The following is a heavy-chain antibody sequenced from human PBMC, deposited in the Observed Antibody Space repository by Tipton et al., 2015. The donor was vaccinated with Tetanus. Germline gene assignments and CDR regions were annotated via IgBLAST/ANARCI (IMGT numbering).Heavy chain of an antibody. CDR1: GFSFSTYT. D-gene: IGHD3-16*01. CDR2: IGSDKYT. Sequence: SLRLSCAASGFSFSTYTVNWARQAPGKGLEWVSSIGSDKYTYYLDSVKDRFTISRDNAKNSVYLQMNSLRAEDGAVYYCLRGDNRDYWGQGTPVTVSS. CDR3: LRGDNRDY. V-gene: IGHV3-21*01. J-gene: IGHJ4*02.